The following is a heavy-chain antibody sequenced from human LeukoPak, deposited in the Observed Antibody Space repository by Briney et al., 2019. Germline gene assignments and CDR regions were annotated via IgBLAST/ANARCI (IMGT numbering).Heavy chain of an antibody. D-gene: IGHD2-2*01. V-gene: IGHV1-24*01. Sequence: ASVKVSCKVSGYTLTELSMHWVRQAPGKGLEWMGGFDPEDGETIYAQKLQGRVTMTTDTSTSTAYMELRSLRSDDTAVYYCARMGDIVVVPAATDYYYYGMDVWGQGTTVTVSS. CDR3: ARMGDIVVVPAATDYYYYGMDV. CDR1: GYTLTELS. CDR2: FDPEDGET. J-gene: IGHJ6*02.